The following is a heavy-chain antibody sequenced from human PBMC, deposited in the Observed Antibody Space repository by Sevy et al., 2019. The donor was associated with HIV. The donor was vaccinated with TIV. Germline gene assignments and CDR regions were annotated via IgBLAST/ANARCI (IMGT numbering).Heavy chain of an antibody. CDR3: ARGPEWELTSFLSH. CDR2: ISSNGDNA. Sequence: GGSLRLSCAASGFTFRTYALHWVRQAPGRGLEWVGLISSNGDNAFYANSVRGRFTISRDNSMNTLYLQMNNLTPDDTTVYYCARGPEWELTSFLSHWGQGILVTVSS. D-gene: IGHD1-26*01. J-gene: IGHJ4*02. V-gene: IGHV3-30-3*01. CDR1: GFTFRTYA.